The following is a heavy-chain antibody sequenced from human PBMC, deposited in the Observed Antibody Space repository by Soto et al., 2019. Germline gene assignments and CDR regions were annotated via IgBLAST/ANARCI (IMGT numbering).Heavy chain of an antibody. CDR2: IYYSGNT. V-gene: IGHV4-31*03. CDR1: GASVGRDDYY. CDR3: ARTWIGSPFDF. J-gene: IGHJ4*02. D-gene: IGHD5-12*01. Sequence: SETLSLTCTVCGASVGRDDYYWSWIRQQPGKGLEWIGYIYYSGNTNYNPSLKSRLTISVDTSKNQFSLQLRSVTAADTAVYYCARTWIGSPFDFWGQGSLVTVSS.